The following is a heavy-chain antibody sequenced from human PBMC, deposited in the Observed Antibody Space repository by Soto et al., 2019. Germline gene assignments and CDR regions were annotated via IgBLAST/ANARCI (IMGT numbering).Heavy chain of an antibody. J-gene: IGHJ5*02. V-gene: IGHV1-18*01. CDR2: ISAYNGNT. CDR1: GYTFTSYG. Sequence: ASVKVSCKASGYTFTSYGISWVRQAPGQGLEWMGWISAYNGNTNYAQKLQGRVTMTTDTSTSTAYMELRSLRSDDTAVYYCARAKSDYDFWSGYGNNWFDPWGQGTLVTVSS. D-gene: IGHD3-3*01. CDR3: ARAKSDYDFWSGYGNNWFDP.